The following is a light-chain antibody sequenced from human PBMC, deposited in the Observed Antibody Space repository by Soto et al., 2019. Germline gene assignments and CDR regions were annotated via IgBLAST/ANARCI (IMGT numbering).Light chain of an antibody. CDR3: QQSNNWPYT. V-gene: IGKV3-15*01. Sequence: EIVMTQSPATLSVSPGERATLSCRASQSVRDNLAWYQQKPGQAPRLLIYGASTRATGIPARFSGSGSGTEFTLTISSLQSEDFAVYYCQQSNNWPYTFGQGTKPDIK. J-gene: IGKJ2*01. CDR2: GAS. CDR1: QSVRDN.